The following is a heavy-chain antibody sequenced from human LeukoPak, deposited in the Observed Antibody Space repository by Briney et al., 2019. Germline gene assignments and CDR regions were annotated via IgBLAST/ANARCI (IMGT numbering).Heavy chain of an antibody. CDR2: IFGGDKK. Sequence: PGGSLRLSCAAAGFNLSLNYMSWVRQAPGKGLEWLSVIFGGDKKYYADSVKDRFTISRDNVKNTVDLQMTSLRVEDTAVYYCARGRSGSRDCWGQGTLVVVSS. CDR3: ARGRSGSRDC. D-gene: IGHD1-26*01. V-gene: IGHV3-53*01. J-gene: IGHJ4*02. CDR1: GFNLSLNY.